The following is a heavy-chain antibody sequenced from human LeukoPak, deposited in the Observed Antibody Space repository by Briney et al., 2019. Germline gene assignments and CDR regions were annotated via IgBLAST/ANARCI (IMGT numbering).Heavy chain of an antibody. V-gene: IGHV4-4*07. J-gene: IGHJ5*02. CDR2: IYTSGST. CDR1: AGSISSYY. Sequence: PSETLSLSCTVSAGSISSYYWSWIRQPAGKGLEWIGRIYTSGSTNYNPSLKSRVTISVDTSKNQFSLKLSSVTAADTAVYYCASIAAAGNWFDPWGQGTLVTVSS. D-gene: IGHD6-13*01. CDR3: ASIAAAGNWFDP.